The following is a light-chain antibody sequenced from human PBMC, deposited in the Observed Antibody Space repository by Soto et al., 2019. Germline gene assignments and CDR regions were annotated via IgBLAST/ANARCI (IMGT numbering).Light chain of an antibody. Sequence: QPVLTQPPSASGTPGQRVTISCSGSSSNIGSSPVNWYQQLPGTAPKLLIYTNNQRPSGVPDRFSGSKSGTSASLAISGLQSEDEADYYCAAWDDSLNGWVFGGGTKLTVL. J-gene: IGLJ3*02. CDR3: AAWDDSLNGWV. CDR1: SSNIGSSP. CDR2: TNN. V-gene: IGLV1-44*01.